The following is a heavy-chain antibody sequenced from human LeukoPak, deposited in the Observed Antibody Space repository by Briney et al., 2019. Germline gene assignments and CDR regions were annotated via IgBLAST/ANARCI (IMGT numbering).Heavy chain of an antibody. D-gene: IGHD5-12*01. CDR2: ISGNGRST. J-gene: IGHJ4*02. CDR1: GFTFNTYA. CDR3: ARDPGYVIYYFDY. V-gene: IGHV3-23*01. Sequence: PGGSLRLSCAASGFTFNTYAMNWVRQAPGKGLEWVSTISGNGRSTYYADSVRGRFTVSRDNSKNTLYLQVNSLRAEDTAIYYCARDPGYVIYYFDYWGQGALVTVSS.